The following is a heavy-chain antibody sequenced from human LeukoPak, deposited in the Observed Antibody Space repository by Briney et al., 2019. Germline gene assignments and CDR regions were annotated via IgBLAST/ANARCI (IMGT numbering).Heavy chain of an antibody. D-gene: IGHD3-10*01. Sequence: GGSLRLSCAASGCTFSSHWMSWVRQAPGKGLEWVANIKEDGSEKYYVDSVKDRFTISRDNAKNSLYVQMNSLRAEDTAVYYCARDVRAGNFDYWGQGTLVTVSS. CDR3: ARDVRAGNFDY. V-gene: IGHV3-7*01. CDR1: GCTFSSHW. CDR2: IKEDGSEK. J-gene: IGHJ4*02.